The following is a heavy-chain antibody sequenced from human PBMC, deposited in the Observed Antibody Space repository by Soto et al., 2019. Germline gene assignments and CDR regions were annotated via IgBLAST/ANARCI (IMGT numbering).Heavy chain of an antibody. V-gene: IGHV3-74*01. CDR2: INSDGSDT. D-gene: IGHD5-18*01. CDR1: GFTFSDYG. J-gene: IGHJ4*02. CDR3: SHGYYQYFYS. Sequence: PGGSLRLSCAASGFTFSDYGMDWVRQGPGKGLVWVSRINSDGSDTSYADSVKGRFTISRDNAKNTLYLQMNSLNTEDTAVYYCSHGYYQYFYSWGQGTLVTVSS.